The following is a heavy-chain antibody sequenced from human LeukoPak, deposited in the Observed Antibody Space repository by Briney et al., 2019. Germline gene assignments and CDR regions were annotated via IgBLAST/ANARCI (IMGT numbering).Heavy chain of an antibody. CDR3: ARGSPYWYFDL. CDR1: GGSISSGGYS. J-gene: IGHJ2*01. Sequence: SETLSLTCAVSGGSISSGGYSWSWIRQPPGKSLEWIGYIYHSGSTYYNPSLKSRVTISVDRSKNQFSLKLSSVTAADTAVYSCARGSPYWYFDLWGRGTLVTVSS. CDR2: IYHSGST. V-gene: IGHV4-30-2*01.